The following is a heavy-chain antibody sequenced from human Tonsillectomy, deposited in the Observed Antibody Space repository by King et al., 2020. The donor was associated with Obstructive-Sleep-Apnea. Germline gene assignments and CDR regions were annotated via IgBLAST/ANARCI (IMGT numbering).Heavy chain of an antibody. CDR2: ISGSGGST. J-gene: IGHJ3*02. V-gene: IGHV3-23*04. CDR1: GVTFSSYA. Sequence: VQLVESGGGLVQPGGSLRRSCAASGVTFSSYAMSWVRQAPGNGLEWFSAISGSGGSTYYADSVKGRFTIPRDNSKNTQYLQMNSLSAEDTAVYYCAKSGGWWELLGAFDIWGQGTMVTVSS. D-gene: IGHD1-26*01. CDR3: AKSGGWWELLGAFDI.